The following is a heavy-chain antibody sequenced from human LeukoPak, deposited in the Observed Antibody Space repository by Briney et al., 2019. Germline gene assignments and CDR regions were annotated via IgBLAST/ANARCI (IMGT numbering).Heavy chain of an antibody. V-gene: IGHV3-23*01. Sequence: PGGSLRLSCAASGFTFSSYAMSWVRQAPGKGLEWVSAISGRGGSTYYADSVKGRFTISRDNSKNTLYLQMNSLRAEDTAVYYCAKGSEWELLQSFFDYWGQGTLVTVSS. CDR2: ISGRGGST. J-gene: IGHJ4*02. CDR1: GFTFSSYA. D-gene: IGHD1-26*01. CDR3: AKGSEWELLQSFFDY.